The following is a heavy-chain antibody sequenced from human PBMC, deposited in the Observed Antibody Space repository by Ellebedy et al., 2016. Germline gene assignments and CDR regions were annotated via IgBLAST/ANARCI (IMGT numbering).Heavy chain of an antibody. CDR3: ARDGSEWSRDY. Sequence: GGSLRLXXAASGFTFSIAGMTWVRQAPGKGLEWVATIVFSGTATYYADSVKGRFIISRDNTTNSLFLQMNSLGVEDTAVYYCARDGSEWSRDYWGQGTLVTVSS. V-gene: IGHV3-21*01. CDR2: IVFSGTAT. J-gene: IGHJ4*02. CDR1: GFTFSIAG. D-gene: IGHD3-3*01.